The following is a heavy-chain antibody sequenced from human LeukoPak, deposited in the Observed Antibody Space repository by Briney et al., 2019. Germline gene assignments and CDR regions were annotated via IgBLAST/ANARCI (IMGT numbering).Heavy chain of an antibody. Sequence: GGSLRLSCAASGFTFSSYTMNWVRQAPGKGLEWVAVISYDGSNKYYADSVKGRFTISRDNSKNTLYLQMNSLRAEDTAVYYCAKDRGIVVVAATPDDPWGQGTLVTVSS. CDR3: AKDRGIVVVAATPDDP. D-gene: IGHD2-15*01. V-gene: IGHV3-30*18. J-gene: IGHJ5*02. CDR2: ISYDGSNK. CDR1: GFTFSSYT.